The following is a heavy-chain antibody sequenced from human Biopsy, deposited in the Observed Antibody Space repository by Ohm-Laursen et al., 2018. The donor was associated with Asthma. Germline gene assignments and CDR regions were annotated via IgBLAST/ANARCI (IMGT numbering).Heavy chain of an antibody. D-gene: IGHD2-2*01. CDR1: GGTFNTYV. Sequence: VKISCKSLGGTFNTYVIGWVRQAPGQGLEWMGGINSVFGTTTYPQKFQDRVTITADDSTSTVYMELSSLRSEDTSVYYCARKAGSCISRTCYSLDFWGQGTLVTVSS. J-gene: IGHJ4*02. CDR2: INSVFGTT. V-gene: IGHV1-69*13. CDR3: ARKAGSCISRTCYSLDF.